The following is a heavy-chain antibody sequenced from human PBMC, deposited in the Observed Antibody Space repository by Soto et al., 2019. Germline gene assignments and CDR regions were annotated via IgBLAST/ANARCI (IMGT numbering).Heavy chain of an antibody. CDR3: AREHSGSYSPFDY. J-gene: IGHJ4*02. CDR1: RFTFSNHW. V-gene: IGHV3-74*01. D-gene: IGHD1-26*01. CDR2: INSDGSST. Sequence: EVQLVESGGGLVQPGGSLRLSCAASRFTFSNHWMHWVRQAPGKGLVWVSRINSDGSSTTYADSVKGRFTISRDNAKNTLYLQMNSLRAEDTAVYYCAREHSGSYSPFDYWGQGTLVTVSS.